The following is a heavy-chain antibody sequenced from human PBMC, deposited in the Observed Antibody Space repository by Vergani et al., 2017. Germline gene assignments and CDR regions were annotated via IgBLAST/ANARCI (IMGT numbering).Heavy chain of an antibody. J-gene: IGHJ6*02. CDR3: ARGSMAGYYDSSGYYYVFANYYYYDGMDV. CDR1: GYTFTSYD. CDR2: MNPNSGNT. Sequence: QVQLVQSGAEVKKPGASVKVSCKASGYTFTSYDINWVRQATGQGLAWMGWMNPNSGNTGYAQKFQGRVTMTRNTSISTAYMELSSLRSEDTAVYYCARGSMAGYYDSSGYYYVFANYYYYDGMDVWGQGTTVTVSS. V-gene: IGHV1-8*01. D-gene: IGHD3-22*01.